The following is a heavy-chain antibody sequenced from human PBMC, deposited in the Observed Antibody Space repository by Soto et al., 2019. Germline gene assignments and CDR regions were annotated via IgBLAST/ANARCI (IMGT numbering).Heavy chain of an antibody. D-gene: IGHD7-27*01. CDR3: AEEQTRHGTGVLDV. V-gene: IGHV1-3*01. CDR2: INAGNGNT. J-gene: IGHJ6*02. Sequence: QVQLVQSGAEVKKPGASVKVSCKASGYTFTSYAMHWVRQAPGQRLEWMGWINAGNGNTKYSQKFQGRVTITRDTYASTADMELSSLRSEDTAVYYCAEEQTRHGTGVLDVWGQGTTVTVSS. CDR1: GYTFTSYA.